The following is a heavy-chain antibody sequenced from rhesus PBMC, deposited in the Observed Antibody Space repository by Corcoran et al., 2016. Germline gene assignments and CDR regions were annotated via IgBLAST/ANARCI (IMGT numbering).Heavy chain of an antibody. D-gene: IGHD3-28*01. J-gene: IGHJ4*01. CDR2: ISGGGGSA. Sequence: QLQLQESGPGLVKPSETLSLICAVSGGPITSNWWTWLRQPPGKGLECIGHISGGGGSATYSPSLKSRVTISTDTSKNQIYLKLISVTAADTAVYYCARANSGYYLDYWGQGVLVTVSS. CDR1: GGPITSNW. V-gene: IGHV4-173*01. CDR3: ARANSGYYLDY.